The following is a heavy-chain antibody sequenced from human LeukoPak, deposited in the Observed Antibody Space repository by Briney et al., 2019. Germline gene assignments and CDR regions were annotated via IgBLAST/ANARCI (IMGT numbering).Heavy chain of an antibody. D-gene: IGHD3-10*01. V-gene: IGHV3-30-3*01. CDR2: TSSDLNVK. CDR1: GFTFRNYV. CDR3: AREGYYGSGSPPSLYFDY. Sequence: GGSLGLSCAASGFTFRNYVIHWVRQAPGKGLEWVAVTSSDLNVKLYADSVKGRFTISRGNSRSTLYLQMNNLRPEDTAIYYCAREGYYGSGSPPSLYFDYWGQVTLVTVSS. J-gene: IGHJ4*02.